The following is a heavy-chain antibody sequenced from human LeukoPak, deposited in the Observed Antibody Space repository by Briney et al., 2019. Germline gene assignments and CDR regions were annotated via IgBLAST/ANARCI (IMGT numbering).Heavy chain of an antibody. CDR1: GFTFSSYG. Sequence: PGGSLRLSCAASGFTFSSYGMHWVRQAPGKGLEWVAVIWYDGSNKYYADSVKGRFTISRDNFKNTLYLQMNSLRAEDTAVYYCAKDRTTVYYFDYWGQGTLVTVSS. J-gene: IGHJ4*02. CDR2: IWYDGSNK. D-gene: IGHD4-17*01. CDR3: AKDRTTVYYFDY. V-gene: IGHV3-33*06.